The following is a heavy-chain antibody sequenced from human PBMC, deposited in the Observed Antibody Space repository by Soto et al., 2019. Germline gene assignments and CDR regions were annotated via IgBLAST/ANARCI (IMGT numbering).Heavy chain of an antibody. CDR1: GYTLTDYY. CDR2: FDSEDGDT. D-gene: IGHD3-10*01. V-gene: IGHV1-24*01. Sequence: ASVKVSCKASGYTLTDYYLHWVRQAPGQGLEWMGCFDSEDGDTIYAQKFQGRVTMTRDTSTSTAYMELSSLRSEDTAVYYCATVEGYGSGSQTFDYWGQGTLVTVSS. J-gene: IGHJ4*02. CDR3: ATVEGYGSGSQTFDY.